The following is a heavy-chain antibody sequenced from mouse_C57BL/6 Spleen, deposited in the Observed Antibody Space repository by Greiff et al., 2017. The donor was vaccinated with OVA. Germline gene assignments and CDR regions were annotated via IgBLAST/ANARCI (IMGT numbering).Heavy chain of an antibody. CDR1: GYTFPSYW. Sequence: VQLQQPGAELVRPGSSVKLSCKASGYTFPSYWMHWVKQRPIQGLEWIGNIDPSDSETHSNQKFKDKATLTVDKSSSTAYMQLSSLTSEDSAVYYCARRDSKGGGFDYWGQGTTLTVSS. V-gene: IGHV1-52*01. D-gene: IGHD2-5*01. CDR3: ARRDSKGGGFDY. J-gene: IGHJ2*01. CDR2: IDPSDSET.